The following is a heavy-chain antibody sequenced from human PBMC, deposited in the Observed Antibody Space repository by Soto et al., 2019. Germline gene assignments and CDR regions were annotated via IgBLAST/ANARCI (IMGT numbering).Heavy chain of an antibody. CDR1: GGSFSGYY. Sequence: SETLSLTCAVYGGSFSGYYWSWIRQPPGKGLEWIGEINHSGSTNYNPSLKSRVTISVDTSKNQFSLKPSSVTAADTAVYYCARLLSVGATRLYYYYGMDVWGQGTTVTVSS. CDR3: ARLLSVGATRLYYYYGMDV. V-gene: IGHV4-34*01. D-gene: IGHD1-26*01. J-gene: IGHJ6*02. CDR2: INHSGST.